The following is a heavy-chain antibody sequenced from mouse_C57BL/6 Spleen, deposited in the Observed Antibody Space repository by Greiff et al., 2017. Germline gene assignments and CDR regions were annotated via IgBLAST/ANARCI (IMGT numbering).Heavy chain of an antibody. CDR2: ISSGSSTI. CDR3: ARARRLRLFAY. V-gene: IGHV5-17*01. CDR1: GFTFSDYG. Sequence: DVKLVESGGGLVKPGGSLKLSCAASGFTFSDYGMHWVRQAPEKGLEWVAYISSGSSTIYNADTVKGRFTISRDNAKNTLFLQMTSLRSEDTAMYYCARARRLRLFAYWGQGTLVTVSA. J-gene: IGHJ3*01. D-gene: IGHD2-2*01.